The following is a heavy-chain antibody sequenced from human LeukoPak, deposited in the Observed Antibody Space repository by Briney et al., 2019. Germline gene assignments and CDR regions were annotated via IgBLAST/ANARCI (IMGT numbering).Heavy chain of an antibody. V-gene: IGHV4-34*01. D-gene: IGHD6-13*01. CDR1: GGSFSGYY. J-gene: IGHJ3*01. CDR2: INHSGST. CDR3: ARRGRAAAL. Sequence: PSETLSLTCAVYGGSFSGYYWSWIRQPPGKGLEWIGEINHSGSTNYNPSLKSRVTISVDTFKNQFSLKLSSVTAADTAVYYCARRGRAAALRGQGTMVTVSS.